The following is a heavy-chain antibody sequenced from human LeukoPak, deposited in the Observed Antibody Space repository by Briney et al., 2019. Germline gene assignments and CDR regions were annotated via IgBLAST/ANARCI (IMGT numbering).Heavy chain of an antibody. CDR3: AKDDLTMVRGVIINGGAFDI. CDR1: GFTFDDYA. CDR2: ISWNSGSI. J-gene: IGHJ3*02. D-gene: IGHD3-10*01. V-gene: IGHV3-9*01. Sequence: PGRSLRLSCAASGFTFDDYAMHWVRQAPGKGLEWVSGISWNSGSIGYADSVKGRFTISRDNSKNTLYLQMNSLRAEDTAIYYCAKDDLTMVRGVIINGGAFDIWGQGTMVTVSS.